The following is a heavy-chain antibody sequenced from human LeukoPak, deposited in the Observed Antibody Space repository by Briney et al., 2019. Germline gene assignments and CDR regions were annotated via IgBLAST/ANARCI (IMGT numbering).Heavy chain of an antibody. CDR1: GFTFSSYG. D-gene: IGHD1-26*01. V-gene: IGHV3-30*18. CDR3: ANTPPWEPPVY. CDR2: ISYDGSNK. Sequence: PGRSLRLSCAASGFTFSSYGMHWVRQAPGKGLEWVAVISYDGSNKYYADSVKGRFTISRDNTKNSLYLEMNSLRAEDTAVYYCANTPPWEPPVYWGQGTLVTVSS. J-gene: IGHJ4*02.